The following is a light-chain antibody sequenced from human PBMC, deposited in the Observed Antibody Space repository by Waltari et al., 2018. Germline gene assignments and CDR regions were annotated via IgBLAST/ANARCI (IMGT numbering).Light chain of an antibody. V-gene: IGKV3D-15*02. J-gene: IGKJ4*01. CDR3: QQYNIRLT. CDR1: QPISSN. Sequence: SPATLSVSPGERATLSCRASQPISSNLAWYQHKPGQAPRLLISGASTRASGIPARFSGSGSGTQFTLTINSLQSEDFAVYYCQQYNIRLTFGGGTKVDI. CDR2: GAS.